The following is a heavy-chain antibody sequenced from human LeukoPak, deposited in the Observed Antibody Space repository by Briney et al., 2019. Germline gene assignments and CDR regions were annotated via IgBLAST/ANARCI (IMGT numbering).Heavy chain of an antibody. J-gene: IGHJ4*02. V-gene: IGHV1-18*01. CDR1: GYTLTSYG. CDR3: AIVNGARYCSGGSCYFHY. CDR2: ISAYNGNT. D-gene: IGHD2-15*01. Sequence: ASVKVSCKASGYTLTSYGISWVRQAPGQGLEWMGWISAYNGNTNYAQKLQGRVTMSTDTSTSTAYMELRSLRSDDTAVYYCAIVNGARYCSGGSCYFHYWGQGTLVTVSS.